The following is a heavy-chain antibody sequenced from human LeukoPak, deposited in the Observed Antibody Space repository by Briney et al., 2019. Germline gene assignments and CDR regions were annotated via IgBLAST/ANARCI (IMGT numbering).Heavy chain of an antibody. V-gene: IGHV3-21*01. J-gene: IGHJ6*03. CDR2: ISRVSTYI. D-gene: IGHD2-21*02. CDR1: GFTFTDYS. Sequence: GGSLRLSCSASGFTFTDYSMSWVRQAPGKGLEWVSIISRVSTYIYYADSVKGRFTVSRDNAKSSLYLQMTSLRAEDTAVYFCAREGGDGDYYYYMDVWGKGPTVTVSS. CDR3: AREGGDGDYYYYMDV.